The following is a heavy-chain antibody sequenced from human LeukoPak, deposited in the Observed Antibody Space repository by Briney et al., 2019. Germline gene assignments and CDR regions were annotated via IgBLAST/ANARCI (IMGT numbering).Heavy chain of an antibody. D-gene: IGHD3-10*01. J-gene: IGHJ6*03. CDR2: IDGSGDTL. CDR3: ARGVGRAHYHYYMDV. CDR1: GFTFRSYE. Sequence: GGSLRLSCAASGFTFRSYEMNWVRQAPGKGLEWVSYIDGSGDTLHYADSVKGRFTISRDNTKSSLFLQMNSLRAEDTALYYCARGVGRAHYHYYMDVWGKGTTVTVSS. V-gene: IGHV3-48*03.